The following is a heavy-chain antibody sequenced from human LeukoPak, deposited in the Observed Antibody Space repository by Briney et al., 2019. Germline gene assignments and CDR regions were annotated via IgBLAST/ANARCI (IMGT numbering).Heavy chain of an antibody. D-gene: IGHD3-3*01. J-gene: IGHJ6*02. V-gene: IGHV3-7*03. Sequence: GGSLRLSCTASGLTFSTYWMSWVRQAPGKGLEWVANMNEDGSKKCYVGSVRGRFTISRDNAKTSLYLQMNSLRAEDTAVYYCARIGNNPRITIFGVAHLDYYYYGMDVWGQGTTVTVSS. CDR2: MNEDGSKK. CDR3: ARIGNNPRITIFGVAHLDYYYYGMDV. CDR1: GLTFSTYW.